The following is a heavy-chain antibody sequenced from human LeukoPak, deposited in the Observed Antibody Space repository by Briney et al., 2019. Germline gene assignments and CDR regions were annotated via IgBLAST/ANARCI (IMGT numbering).Heavy chain of an antibody. Sequence: PGRSLRLSCAASGFTFSSYSMHCVRQAPGKGLEWVAVISYEGNNKFYADSVKGRFTISRDNSMNTLYLQMNSLRAEDTAVYYCATDAGEAVAGDCFDYWGQGTLVTVSS. CDR1: GFTFSSYS. CDR3: ATDAGEAVAGDCFDY. V-gene: IGHV3-30-3*01. D-gene: IGHD6-19*01. J-gene: IGHJ4*02. CDR2: ISYEGNNK.